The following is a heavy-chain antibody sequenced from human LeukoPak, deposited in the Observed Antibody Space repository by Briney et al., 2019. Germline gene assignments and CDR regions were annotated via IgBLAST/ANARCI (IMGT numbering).Heavy chain of an antibody. CDR3: ARAVSNYYFRYFDL. Sequence: GGSLRLSCAASGFTFSGFSMNWVRLAPGKGLELVSYISSSTDPTYYADSVKGRFTISRDNAKSSLYLQMNSLRAEDTAVYYCARAVSNYYFRYFDLWGRGTLVTVSS. D-gene: IGHD4-11*01. V-gene: IGHV3-48*01. J-gene: IGHJ2*01. CDR1: GFTFSGFS. CDR2: ISSSTDPT.